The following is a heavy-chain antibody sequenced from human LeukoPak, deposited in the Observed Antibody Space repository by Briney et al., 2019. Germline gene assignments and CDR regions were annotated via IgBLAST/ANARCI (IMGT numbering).Heavy chain of an antibody. CDR1: GGSFSGYY. J-gene: IGHJ4*02. V-gene: IGHV4-34*01. CDR2: INHSGST. Sequence: PSETLSLTCAVYGGSFSGYYWSWIRQPPGKGLEWIGEINHSGSTNYNPSLKSRVTISVDTSKNQFSLKLSSVTAADTAVYYCAXXXXXXXXVVIRLRGPFDYWGQGTLVTVSS. D-gene: IGHD3-3*01. CDR3: AXXXXXXXXVVIRLRGPFDY.